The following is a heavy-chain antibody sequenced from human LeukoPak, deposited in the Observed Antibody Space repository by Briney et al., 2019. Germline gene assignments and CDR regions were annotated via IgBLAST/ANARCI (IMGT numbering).Heavy chain of an antibody. CDR3: AKGNRAYGDYDDY. CDR2: ISGSGGST. Sequence: GGSLRLSXAASGFTFSSYAMSSVRQAPGKGLEWISAISGSGGSTYYADSVKGRFTISRDNSKNTLYLQMNSLRAEDTAVYYCAKGNRAYGDYDDYWGQGTLVTVSS. D-gene: IGHD4-17*01. J-gene: IGHJ4*02. CDR1: GFTFSSYA. V-gene: IGHV3-23*01.